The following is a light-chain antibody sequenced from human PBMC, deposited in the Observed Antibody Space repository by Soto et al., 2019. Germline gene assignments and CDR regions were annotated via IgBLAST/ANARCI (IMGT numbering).Light chain of an antibody. CDR1: NSDIGNYDY. CDR3: SSFTNNDTWI. Sequence: QSVLTQPASVSGSPGQSITISCTGTNSDIGNYDYVSWYQQHPGKAPKLMIYKVTDRPSGVSNRFSASKSGTTASLTISGLQTEDDADYYCSSFTNNDTWIFGGGTKVTVL. CDR2: KVT. J-gene: IGLJ2*01. V-gene: IGLV2-14*01.